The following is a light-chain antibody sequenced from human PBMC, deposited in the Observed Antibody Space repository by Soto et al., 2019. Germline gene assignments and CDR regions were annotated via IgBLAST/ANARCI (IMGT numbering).Light chain of an antibody. CDR1: NIGSKS. CDR2: YDR. Sequence: SYVLTQPPSVSVAPGKAARITCGGNNIGSKSVHWYQQKPGQAPLLVIYYDRDRPSGIPERFSGANSGNTATLTNSRVEAGAEADYYCQLWDGGSGHRVFGGGTKLTVL. CDR3: QLWDGGSGHRV. V-gene: IGLV3-21*04. J-gene: IGLJ2*01.